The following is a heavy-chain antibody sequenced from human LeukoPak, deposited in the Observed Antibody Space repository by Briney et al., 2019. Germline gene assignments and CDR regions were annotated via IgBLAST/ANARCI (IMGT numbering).Heavy chain of an antibody. J-gene: IGHJ4*01. D-gene: IGHD3-10*01. V-gene: IGHV1-8*01. CDR1: GYTFTSYD. Sequence: ASVKVSCKASGYTFTSYDINWVRQATGQGLEWMGWMNPNSGNTGYAQKFQGRVTMTRNTSISTAYMELSSLRSEDTAVYYCTITMVRGVIIRADYWGQGTLVTVSS. CDR3: TITMVRGVIIRADY. CDR2: MNPNSGNT.